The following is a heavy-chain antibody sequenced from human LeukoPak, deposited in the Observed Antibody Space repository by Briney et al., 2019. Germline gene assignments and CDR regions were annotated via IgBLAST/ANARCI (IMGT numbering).Heavy chain of an antibody. CDR2: IWYDGSNK. Sequence: GGSLRLSCAASGFTFSSYGMHWVRQAPGKGLEWVALIWYDGSNKYYADSVKGRLTISRDNSKNTLYLQMNSLRAEDTAVNYCAREGPRGNSQFDYWGQGTLVTVSS. J-gene: IGHJ4*02. CDR3: AREGPRGNSQFDY. V-gene: IGHV3-33*01. CDR1: GFTFSSYG. D-gene: IGHD2/OR15-2a*01.